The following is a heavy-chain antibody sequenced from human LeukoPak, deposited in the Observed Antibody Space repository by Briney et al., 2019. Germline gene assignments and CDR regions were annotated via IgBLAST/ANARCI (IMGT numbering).Heavy chain of an antibody. D-gene: IGHD2-15*01. V-gene: IGHV3-48*04. CDR1: GFTFSSYS. CDR2: ISSSSSTI. J-gene: IGHJ5*02. CDR3: ARDAFIRYCSGGSCHNWFDP. Sequence: GGSLRLSCATSGFTFSSYSMNWVRQAPGEGLEWVSSISSSSSTIYYADSVKGRFTISRDNAKNSLYLQMNSLRAEDTAVYYCARDAFIRYCSGGSCHNWFDPWGQGTLVTVSS.